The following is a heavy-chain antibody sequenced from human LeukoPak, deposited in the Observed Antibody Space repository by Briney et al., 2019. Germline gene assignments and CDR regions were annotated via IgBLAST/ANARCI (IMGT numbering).Heavy chain of an antibody. J-gene: IGHJ3*02. CDR3: ARRDGSTGGSSAFDI. Sequence: ASVKVSCKASGGTFSSYAISWVRQAPGQGLEWMGGIIPIFGTANYAQKFQGRVTITADKSTSTAYMELSSLRSEDTAVYYCARRDGSTGGSSAFDIWGQGTMVTVSS. V-gene: IGHV1-69*06. CDR1: GGTFSSYA. CDR2: IIPIFGTA. D-gene: IGHD2-8*02.